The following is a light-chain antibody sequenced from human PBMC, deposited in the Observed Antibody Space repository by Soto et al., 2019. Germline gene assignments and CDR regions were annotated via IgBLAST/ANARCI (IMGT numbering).Light chain of an antibody. V-gene: IGKV1-5*01. CDR1: QTITSW. CDR3: QQHNSYQWK. Sequence: DIQMTQSPSTLSASVGDRVTISCRASQTITSWLAWYQQKPGKAPKLLIYDASSLESGVPSRFSGSGSATEFTLTISSLQPDDFETYYCQQHNSYQWKFGQGTKVDI. CDR2: DAS. J-gene: IGKJ1*01.